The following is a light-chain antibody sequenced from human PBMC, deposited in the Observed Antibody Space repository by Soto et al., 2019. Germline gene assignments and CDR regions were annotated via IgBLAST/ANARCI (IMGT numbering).Light chain of an antibody. CDR2: DAS. V-gene: IGKV3-11*01. J-gene: IGKJ5*01. CDR1: QSVSSY. Sequence: IVLTQSPATLSLSPGSIATLSCRASQSVSSYLAWYQQKPGQAPRLLIYDASNRATGILARFSGSGSGTDFTLTISSLEPEDFAVYYCQQRSNWPPVTFGQGTRLEIK. CDR3: QQRSNWPPVT.